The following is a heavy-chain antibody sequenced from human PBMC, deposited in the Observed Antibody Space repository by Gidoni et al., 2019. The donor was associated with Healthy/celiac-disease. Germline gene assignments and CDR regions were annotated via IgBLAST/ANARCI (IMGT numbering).Heavy chain of an antibody. Sequence: QVQLVESGGGVVQPGRSLRRSCAASGFTFSSYGLHWVRQAPGKGLEWVAVISYDGSNKYYADSVKGRFTISSDNSKNTLYLQMNSLRAEDTAVYYCAKEPFPIAAAGTFFDYWGQGTLVTVSS. CDR2: ISYDGSNK. D-gene: IGHD6-13*01. V-gene: IGHV3-30*18. CDR1: GFTFSSYG. CDR3: AKEPFPIAAAGTFFDY. J-gene: IGHJ4*02.